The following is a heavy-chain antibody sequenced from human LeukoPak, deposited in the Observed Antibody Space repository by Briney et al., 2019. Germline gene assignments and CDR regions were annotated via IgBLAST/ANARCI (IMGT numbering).Heavy chain of an antibody. Sequence: SQTLSLTCAVTGDSFSSVGNSWSWIRQPQGLALEWIGNIYHSGGTHHNPSLKSRVTMSVDRSKNQFSLKLTSVTAADTAVYYCARGGVGATTGTYDSWGQGIPVTVSS. V-gene: IGHV4-30-2*01. J-gene: IGHJ4*02. CDR1: GDSFSSVGNS. CDR2: IYHSGGT. CDR3: ARGGVGATTGTYDS. D-gene: IGHD1-26*01.